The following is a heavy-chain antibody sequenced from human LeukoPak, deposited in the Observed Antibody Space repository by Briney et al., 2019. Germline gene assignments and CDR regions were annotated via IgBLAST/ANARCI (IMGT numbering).Heavy chain of an antibody. CDR2: IYYSGST. Sequence: SETLSLTCTVSGGSISSGGYYWSWIRQHPGKGLEWIGYIYYSGSTYYNPSLKSRVTISVDTSKNQFSLKLSSVTAADTAVYYCAGTTTNFNWFDPWGQGTLVTVSS. V-gene: IGHV4-31*03. CDR1: GGSISSGGYY. CDR3: AGTTTNFNWFDP. D-gene: IGHD1-1*01. J-gene: IGHJ5*02.